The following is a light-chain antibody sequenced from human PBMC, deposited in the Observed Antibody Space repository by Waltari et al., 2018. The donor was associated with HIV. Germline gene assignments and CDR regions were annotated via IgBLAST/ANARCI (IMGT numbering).Light chain of an antibody. CDR3: QQFDSSPL. CDR2: GAS. V-gene: IGKV3-20*01. Sequence: VLTQSPATLSLSPGERATLSCRASQNDNRNFLVWYQQRPGQAPRVLIYGASNRATGIPDRFSGSGSGTDFTLIISRLEPEDFAVYYCQQFDSSPLIGPGTRVEIK. CDR1: QNDNRNF. J-gene: IGKJ3*01.